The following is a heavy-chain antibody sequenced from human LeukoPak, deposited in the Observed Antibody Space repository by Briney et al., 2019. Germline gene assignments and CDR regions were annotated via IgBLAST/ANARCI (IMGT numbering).Heavy chain of an antibody. V-gene: IGHV3-30*02. Sequence: GGSLRLSCAASGFTFSSYGMHWVRQAPGKGLEWVAFIRYDGSNKYYADSVKGRFTISRDNSKNTLYLQMNSLRAEDTAVYHCAAPFFGTSGSYFRPFDYWGQGTLVTVSS. CDR3: AAPFFGTSGSYFRPFDY. D-gene: IGHD1-26*01. J-gene: IGHJ4*02. CDR2: IRYDGSNK. CDR1: GFTFSSYG.